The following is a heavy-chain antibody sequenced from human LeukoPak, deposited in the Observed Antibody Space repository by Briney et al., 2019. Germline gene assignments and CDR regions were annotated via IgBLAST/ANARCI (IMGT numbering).Heavy chain of an antibody. Sequence: ASVKVSCKASGYTFTSYYMHWVRQAPGQGLEWMGIINPSGGSTSYAQKFQGRVTMTRDTSTSTVYMELSSLRSEDTAVYYYAREGYNWNDVNYWGQGTLVTVSS. CDR1: GYTFTSYY. J-gene: IGHJ4*02. D-gene: IGHD1-20*01. V-gene: IGHV1-46*01. CDR2: INPSGGST. CDR3: AREGYNWNDVNY.